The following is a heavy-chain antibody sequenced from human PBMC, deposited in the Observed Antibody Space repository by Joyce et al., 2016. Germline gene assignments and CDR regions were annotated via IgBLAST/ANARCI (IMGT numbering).Heavy chain of an antibody. V-gene: IGHV7-4-1*02. CDR2: INTHTAKP. CDR3: TRDGGTTVVETYFDY. J-gene: IGHJ4*02. D-gene: IGHD4-11*01. CDR1: GYTFTDFA. Sequence: QVQVVQSGSELKKPGASVKVSCKASGYTFTDFAINWLRQAPGHGLEWMGWINTHTAKPTYAQGFTGRFVFSLDTSVSTAYLQISSLKAEDTAIYYCTRDGGTTVVETYFDYWGQGTLVTVSS.